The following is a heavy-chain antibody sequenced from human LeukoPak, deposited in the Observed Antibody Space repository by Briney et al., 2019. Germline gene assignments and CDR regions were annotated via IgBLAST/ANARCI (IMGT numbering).Heavy chain of an antibody. CDR1: GASISGGTYY. CDR3: ARRGGSGRAFDY. Sequence: LSETLSLTCSVSGASISGGTYYWGWIRQPPGKGLEWIGSIYYTGSTYDNPSLKSRVTISVDTSRNQFSLKLSSVTAADTAVYYCARRGGSGRAFDYWGQGTLVTVSS. V-gene: IGHV4-39*01. J-gene: IGHJ4*02. CDR2: IYYTGST. D-gene: IGHD1-26*01.